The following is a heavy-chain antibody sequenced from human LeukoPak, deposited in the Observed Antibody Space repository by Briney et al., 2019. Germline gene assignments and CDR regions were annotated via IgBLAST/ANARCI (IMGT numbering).Heavy chain of an antibody. CDR3: ARGRITIFGVVIPHFDN. V-gene: IGHV4-59*01. J-gene: IGHJ4*02. D-gene: IGHD3-3*01. CDR2: IDNSGNT. Sequence: SETLSVTCTVSRGSISSYYWSWIRQPPGKGLEWIGYIDNSGNTNSNPSLKSRVTMSVDTSKNQFSLKLSSVIAADTAVYYCARGRITIFGVVIPHFDNWGQGTLVTVSS. CDR1: RGSISSYY.